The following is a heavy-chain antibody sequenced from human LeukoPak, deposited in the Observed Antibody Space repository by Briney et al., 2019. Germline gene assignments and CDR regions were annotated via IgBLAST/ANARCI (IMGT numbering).Heavy chain of an antibody. J-gene: IGHJ4*02. CDR2: TYSGGNT. V-gene: IGHV3-66*01. CDR1: GFTVSSNY. D-gene: IGHD3-10*01. Sequence: GGSLRLSCAASGFTVSSNYMSWVRQAPGKGLEWVSVTYSGGNTYYADSVKGRFTVSRDNSKNTLYLLMNSLRAEDTAVYYCAKGRYGSGSPDYFDYWGQGTLVTVSS. CDR3: AKGRYGSGSPDYFDY.